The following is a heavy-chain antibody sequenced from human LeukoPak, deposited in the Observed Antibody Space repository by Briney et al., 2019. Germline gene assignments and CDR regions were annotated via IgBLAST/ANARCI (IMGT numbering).Heavy chain of an antibody. J-gene: IGHJ5*02. CDR1: GYSFNSYW. CDR2: SYPGDSDT. Sequence: GESLKISCKGSGYSFNSYWIGWVRQMPGKGLEWMGISYPGDSDTRYSPSFQGQVTISADKSISTAYLQWSSLKASDTAMYYCARLNYYDSSGYESNWFDPWGQGTLVTVSS. D-gene: IGHD3-22*01. CDR3: ARLNYYDSSGYESNWFDP. V-gene: IGHV5-51*01.